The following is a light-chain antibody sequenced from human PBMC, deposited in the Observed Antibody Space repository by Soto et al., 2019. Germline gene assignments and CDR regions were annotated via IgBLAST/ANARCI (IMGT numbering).Light chain of an antibody. J-gene: IGKJ4*01. CDR3: HQYASSPLT. CDR2: GAS. V-gene: IGKV3-20*01. Sequence: EIVLTQSPGTLSLSPGERATLSCRASQSVSSSYLAWYQQKPGQAPRLLIYGASSRATGIPDRFSGSGSGTDFTLTISRPVPEDFAVYYCHQYASSPLTFGGGTKVEIK. CDR1: QSVSSSY.